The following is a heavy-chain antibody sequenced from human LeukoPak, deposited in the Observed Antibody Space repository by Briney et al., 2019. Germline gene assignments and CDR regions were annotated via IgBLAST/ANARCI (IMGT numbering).Heavy chain of an antibody. V-gene: IGHV4-4*07. J-gene: IGHJ4*02. CDR1: GGSISNYY. D-gene: IGHD1-26*01. CDR2: IYTSGST. CDR3: ARDRGIVGTTRFDY. Sequence: SETLSLTCTVSGGSISNYYWSWIRQPAGKGLEWIGRIYTSGSTNYNPSLMSRVTMSIDTSKNQFSLKLSSVTAADTAVYYCARDRGIVGTTRFDYWGQGTLVTVSS.